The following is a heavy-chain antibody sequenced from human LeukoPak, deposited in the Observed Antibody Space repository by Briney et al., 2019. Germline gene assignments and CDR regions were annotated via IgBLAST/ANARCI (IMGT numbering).Heavy chain of an antibody. D-gene: IGHD3-22*01. CDR3: AKESQQITMIVVVITPYFDY. CDR2: ISRNGAAT. Sequence: GGSLRLSCEASGLTFGDYTMHWVRQAPGKGLEWVSLISRNGAATKYADSVRGRFTVSRDNSKNSLFLQMNSLRAEDTAVYYCAKESQQITMIVVVITPYFDYWGQGTLVTVSS. J-gene: IGHJ4*02. V-gene: IGHV3-43*01. CDR1: GLTFGDYT.